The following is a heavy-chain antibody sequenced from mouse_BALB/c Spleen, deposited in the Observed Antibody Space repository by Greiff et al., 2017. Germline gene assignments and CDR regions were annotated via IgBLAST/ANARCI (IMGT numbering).Heavy chain of an antibody. CDR1: GFTFTDYY. CDR2: IRNKANGYTT. V-gene: IGHV7-3*02. Sequence: EVKVEESGGGLVQPGGSLRLSCATSGFTFTDYYMSWVRQPPGKALEWLGFIRNKANGYTTEYSASVKGRFTISRDNSQSIFYLQMNTLRAEDSATYYCARDSGSYAMDYWGQGTSVTVSS. J-gene: IGHJ4*01. D-gene: IGHD4-1*01. CDR3: ARDSGSYAMDY.